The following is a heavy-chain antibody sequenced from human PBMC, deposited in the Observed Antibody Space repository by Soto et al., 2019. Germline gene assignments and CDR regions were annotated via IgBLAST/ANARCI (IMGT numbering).Heavy chain of an antibody. Sequence: PGGSLRLSCAASGFTFSSYGMHWVRQAPGKGLEWVAVISYDGSNKYYADSVKGRFTISRDNSKNTLYLQMNSLRAEDTAVYYCAKVSYYDILTVYSGKYVFDIWGQGTMVTVSS. CDR2: ISYDGSNK. J-gene: IGHJ3*02. CDR3: AKVSYYDILTVYSGKYVFDI. CDR1: GFTFSSYG. D-gene: IGHD3-9*01. V-gene: IGHV3-30*18.